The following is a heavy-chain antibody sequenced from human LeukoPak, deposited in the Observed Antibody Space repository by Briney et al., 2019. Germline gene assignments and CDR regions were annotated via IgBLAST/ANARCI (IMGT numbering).Heavy chain of an antibody. J-gene: IGHJ4*02. CDR2: TKQDGGDK. D-gene: IGHD1-14*01. CDR1: GFTFTSYW. V-gene: IGHV3-7*01. Sequence: GGSLRLSCAASGFTFTSYWMSWVRQAPGKGLEWVATTKQDGGDKYYADSVKGRFTISRDNAKNSLYLQMNSLRAEDTAVYFCARGGTKTTPDFDSWGQGTLVTVSS. CDR3: ARGGTKTTPDFDS.